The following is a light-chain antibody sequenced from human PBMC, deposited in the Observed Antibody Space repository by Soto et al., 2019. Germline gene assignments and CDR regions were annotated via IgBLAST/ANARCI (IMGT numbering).Light chain of an antibody. CDR1: QSINSKS. J-gene: IGKJ3*01. CDR2: NTS. CDR3: QHYGGSFI. V-gene: IGKV3-20*01. Sequence: EIVLTQSPGTLSLSPGEGATVSFRVSQSINSKSLVWYQRKFGQAPRLLIYNTSSRATGIPDRFSGSGSGTDFTLSISRLEPEDFAVYYCQHYGGSFIFGPGTKVDFK.